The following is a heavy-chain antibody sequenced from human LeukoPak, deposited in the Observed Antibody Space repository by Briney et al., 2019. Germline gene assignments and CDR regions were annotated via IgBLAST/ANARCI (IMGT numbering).Heavy chain of an antibody. CDR1: GYTLTELS. J-gene: IGHJ4*02. CDR2: FDPEDGET. CDR3: ARDLTGDPAAYFDF. Sequence: ASVKVSCKVSGYTLTELSMHWVRQAPGKGLEWMGGFDPEDGETIYAQKFQGRVTMTEDTSTDTAYMELSSLRSDDTAVYYCARDLTGDPAAYFDFWGQGTLVTVSS. D-gene: IGHD3-9*01. V-gene: IGHV1-24*01.